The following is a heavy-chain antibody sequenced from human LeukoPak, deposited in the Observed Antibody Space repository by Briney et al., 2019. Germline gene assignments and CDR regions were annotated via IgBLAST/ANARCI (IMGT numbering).Heavy chain of an antibody. D-gene: IGHD2-21*02. Sequence: SETLSLTCTVSGGSISSSSYYWGWIRQPPGKGLEWIGSIYYSGSTHYNPSLKSRVTKSVDTSKNQFSLKLSSVTAADTAVYYCARLGIGLLDYWGQGTLVTVSS. J-gene: IGHJ4*02. CDR2: IYYSGST. V-gene: IGHV4-39*01. CDR1: GGSISSSSYY. CDR3: ARLGIGLLDY.